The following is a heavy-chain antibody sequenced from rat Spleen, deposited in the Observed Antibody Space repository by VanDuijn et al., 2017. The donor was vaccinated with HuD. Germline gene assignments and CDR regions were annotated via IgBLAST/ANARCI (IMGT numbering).Heavy chain of an antibody. V-gene: IGHV5-27*01. J-gene: IGHJ3*01. CDR3: TRHFSPADYYSSFPVLY. Sequence: EVQLVESGGGLVQPGRSLKLSCAASGFTFSNYYMAWVRQAPTKGLEWVAYISIGGGTTFYRDSVKGRFTISRNNAKSTLYLQMDSLRSEDTATYYCTRHFSPADYYSSFPVLYWGQGTLVTVSS. D-gene: IGHD1-2*01. CDR2: ISIGGGTT. CDR1: GFTFSNYY.